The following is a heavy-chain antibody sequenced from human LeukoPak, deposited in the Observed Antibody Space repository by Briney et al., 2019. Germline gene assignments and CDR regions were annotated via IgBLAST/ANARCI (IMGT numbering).Heavy chain of an antibody. J-gene: IGHJ4*02. CDR3: ATLVVTAKYYFDY. D-gene: IGHD2-21*02. V-gene: IGHV1-2*02. CDR2: INPNSGGT. CDR1: GYTFTGYY. Sequence: ASVKVSCKASGYTFTGYYMHWVRQAPGQGLEWMGWINPNSGGTNYAQKFQGRVTMTRDTSISTAYMELSRLRSDDTAVYYCATLVVTAKYYFDYWGQGTLVTVSS.